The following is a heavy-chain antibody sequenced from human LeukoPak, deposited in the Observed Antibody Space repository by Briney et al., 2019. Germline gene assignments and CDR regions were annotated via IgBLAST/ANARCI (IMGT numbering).Heavy chain of an antibody. CDR3: ARERKDYYYGMDV. J-gene: IGHJ6*02. CDR1: GFTLSSYW. CDR2: ISSSSSYT. Sequence: GGSLRLSCAASGFTLSSYWMSWVRQAPGKGLEWVSYISSSSSYTNYADSVKGRFTISRDNAKNSLYLQMNSLRAEDTAVYYCARERKDYYYGMDVWGQGTTVTVSS. V-gene: IGHV3-21*05.